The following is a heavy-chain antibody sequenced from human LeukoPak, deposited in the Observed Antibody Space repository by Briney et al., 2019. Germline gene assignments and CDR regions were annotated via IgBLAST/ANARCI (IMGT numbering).Heavy chain of an antibody. V-gene: IGHV4-61*02. J-gene: IGHJ5*02. CDR3: ARVPGVYHDILTGYGSGWFDP. CDR2: IYTSGST. D-gene: IGHD3-9*01. Sequence: PSETLSLTCTVSGGSISSGSYYWSWIRQPAGKGLEWIGRIYTSGSTNYNPSLKSRVTISVDTSKNQFSLKVRSVTAADTAVYYCARVPGVYHDILTGYGSGWFDPWGQGTLVTVSS. CDR1: GGSISSGSYY.